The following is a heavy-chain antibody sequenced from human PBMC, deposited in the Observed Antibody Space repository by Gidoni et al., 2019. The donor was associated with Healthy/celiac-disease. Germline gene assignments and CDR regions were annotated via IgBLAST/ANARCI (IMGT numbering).Heavy chain of an antibody. Sequence: EVQLVESGGGLVQPGGSLRLSCAASGFTFSSYEMNWVRQAPGKGLEWVSYISSSGRTIYYADSVKDRFTISRDNAKNSLYLQMNSLRAEDTAVYYCARDPTMIEDYYYYGMDVWGQGTTVTVSS. J-gene: IGHJ6*02. D-gene: IGHD3-22*01. CDR1: GFTFSSYE. V-gene: IGHV3-48*03. CDR3: ARDPTMIEDYYYYGMDV. CDR2: ISSSGRTI.